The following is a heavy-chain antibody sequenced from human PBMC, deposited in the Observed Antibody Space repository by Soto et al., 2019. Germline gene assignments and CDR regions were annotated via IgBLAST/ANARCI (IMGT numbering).Heavy chain of an antibody. D-gene: IGHD2-2*01. CDR2: INSDASQT. Sequence: EVQLVESGGGLVQPGGSLRLSCAASGFTFSTYWMHWIRQVPGKGLEWVSRINSDASQTYYADSLKGRFTISRDNAKNTLQLEMNRLRAEDTPVYYCVKDGLSITTSCYGHGFDPWGQGTLVTVSS. CDR3: VKDGLSITTSCYGHGFDP. V-gene: IGHV3-74*01. CDR1: GFTFSTYW. J-gene: IGHJ5*02.